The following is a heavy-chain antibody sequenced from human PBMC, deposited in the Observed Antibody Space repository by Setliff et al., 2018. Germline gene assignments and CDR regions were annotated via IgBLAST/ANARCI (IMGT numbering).Heavy chain of an antibody. Sequence: ASVKVSCKASGYTFTSYDINWVRQATGQGLEWMGWMNPNSGNTGYAQKFQGRVTMTRNTSISTAYMELSSLRSEDTAVYYCARLYYDYVWGSYRLHYYYGMDVWGQGTTVTVSS. V-gene: IGHV1-8*02. J-gene: IGHJ6*02. CDR2: MNPNSGNT. D-gene: IGHD3-16*02. CDR1: GYTFTSYD. CDR3: ARLYYDYVWGSYRLHYYYGMDV.